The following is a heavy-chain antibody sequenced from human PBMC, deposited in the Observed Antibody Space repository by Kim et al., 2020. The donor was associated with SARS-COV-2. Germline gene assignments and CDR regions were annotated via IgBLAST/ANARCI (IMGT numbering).Heavy chain of an antibody. CDR3: ARDRGGWYYFDY. V-gene: IGHV3-23*01. J-gene: IGHJ4*02. D-gene: IGHD6-19*01. Sequence: YYADSVEDRFTISRDNSKNTLYLQLYSLRAEDAAVYYCARDRGGWYYFDYWGQGTLVTVSS.